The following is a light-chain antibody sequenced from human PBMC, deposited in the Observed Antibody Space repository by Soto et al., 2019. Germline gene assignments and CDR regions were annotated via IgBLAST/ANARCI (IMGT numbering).Light chain of an antibody. CDR3: QQRSNWPPVT. CDR1: QTVYTN. Sequence: EIVMTQSPATLSVSPGERATLSCRASQTVYTNLAWYQQKPGQAPRLLIYGASTRATDIPARFSGSGSGTDFTLTISSLDPEDFAVYYCQQRSNWPPVTFGGGTKVDIK. CDR2: GAS. J-gene: IGKJ4*01. V-gene: IGKV3-15*01.